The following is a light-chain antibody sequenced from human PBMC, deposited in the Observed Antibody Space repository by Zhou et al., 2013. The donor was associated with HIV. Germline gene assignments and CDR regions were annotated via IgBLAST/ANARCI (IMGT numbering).Light chain of an antibody. CDR3: QQNNDRPRT. J-gene: IGKJ2*01. V-gene: IGKV3-15*01. CDR2: GAS. Sequence: EIVMTQSPATLSVSPGERATLSCRASQSLSGDLAWYQQKPGRAPRLLIYGASTRATGIPARFSGSGSGTEFTLTISSMQSEDFAVYYCQQNNDRPRTFGQGTKLEIK. CDR1: QSLSGD.